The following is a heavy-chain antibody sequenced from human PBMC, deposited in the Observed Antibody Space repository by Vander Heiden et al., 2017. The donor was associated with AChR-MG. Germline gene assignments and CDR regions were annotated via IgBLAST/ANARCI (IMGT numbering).Heavy chain of an antibody. D-gene: IGHD6-19*01. Sequence: EVQLVASGGGLVQPVGSLRLSCAGSGFTFISYWMSWVRQAPGKGLEWVANIKQDGSEKYYVDSVKGRFTSSRDNAKNSVYLQMNSLRAEDTAVYYCARDRAPRSVAGSAYFDYWGQGTLVTVSS. CDR3: ARDRAPRSVAGSAYFDY. CDR1: GFTFISYW. J-gene: IGHJ4*02. CDR2: IKQDGSEK. V-gene: IGHV3-7*01.